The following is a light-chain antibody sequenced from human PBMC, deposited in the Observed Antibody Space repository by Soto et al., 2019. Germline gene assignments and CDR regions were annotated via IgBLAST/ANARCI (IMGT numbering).Light chain of an antibody. Sequence: QSVLTQPPSASGTPGQRVTISCSGSSSNIGTNTVNWYLQLPGTAPKLLMYNNNQRPSGVPERFSGSKSGTSASLAIGGLHSEDDADYYCAAWDDSLDGFYVFGSGTKVTVL. CDR2: NNN. V-gene: IGLV1-44*01. CDR1: SSNIGTNT. J-gene: IGLJ1*01. CDR3: AAWDDSLDGFYV.